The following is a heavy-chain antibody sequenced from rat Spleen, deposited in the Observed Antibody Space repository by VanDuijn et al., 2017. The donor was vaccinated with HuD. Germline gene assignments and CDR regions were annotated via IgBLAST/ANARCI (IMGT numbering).Heavy chain of an antibody. CDR1: GFSLTSYN. Sequence: QVQLKESGPGLVQPSQTLSLICTVSGFSLTSYNVHWVRQSTGKGLEWMGVIWTAGSTDYNSALKSRLSISRDTSKSQVFFKMNSLETEDTAIYFCTRSMYGSGYYFDYWGQGVMVTVSS. CDR2: IWTAGST. CDR3: TRSMYGSGYYFDY. V-gene: IGHV2-30*01. J-gene: IGHJ2*01. D-gene: IGHD4-3*01.